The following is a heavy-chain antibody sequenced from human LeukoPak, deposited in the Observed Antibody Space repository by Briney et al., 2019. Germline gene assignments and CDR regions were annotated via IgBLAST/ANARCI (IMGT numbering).Heavy chain of an antibody. J-gene: IGHJ4*02. CDR3: ARDLTGFDY. Sequence: PSETLSLTCTVSGGSISSYYWSWIRQPPGKGLEWIGYIYYSGSTNYNPSLKRRVTISVDTSKNQFSLKLSSVTAADTAVYYCARDLTGFDYWGQGTLVTVSS. CDR1: GGSISSYY. V-gene: IGHV4-59*01. D-gene: IGHD7-27*01. CDR2: IYYSGST.